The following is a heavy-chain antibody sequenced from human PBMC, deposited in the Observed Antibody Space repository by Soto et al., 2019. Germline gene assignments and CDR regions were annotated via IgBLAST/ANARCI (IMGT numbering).Heavy chain of an antibody. CDR3: AFIVGVVLADYYNSYAYDF. CDR1: GGSFSGYY. J-gene: IGHJ3*01. CDR2: INHSGST. V-gene: IGHV4-34*01. Sequence: QVQLQQWGAGLLKPSETLSLTCAVYGGSFSGYYWSWIRQPPGQGLEWSGEINHSGSTNSNPSLRSRVTMSVFKSRDQFSGKLSCVTAADTAVYYCAFIVGVVLADYYNSYAYDFWGQGTMVTVSS. D-gene: IGHD3-9*01.